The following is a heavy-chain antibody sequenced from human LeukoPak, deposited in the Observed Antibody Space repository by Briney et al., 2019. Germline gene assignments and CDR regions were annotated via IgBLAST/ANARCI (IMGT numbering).Heavy chain of an antibody. D-gene: IGHD4-17*01. V-gene: IGHV3-53*01. CDR2: IYSGGST. Sequence: GGSLRLSCAASGFTVSSNYMSWVRQAPGKGLEWVSIIYSGGSTYYADSVKGRFTISRDNSKNTLYLQMNSLRAEDTAVYYCAXXIYGDPYYYYYMDVWGKGTTVTVSS. CDR3: AXXIYGDPYYYYYMDV. CDR1: GFTVSSNY. J-gene: IGHJ6*03.